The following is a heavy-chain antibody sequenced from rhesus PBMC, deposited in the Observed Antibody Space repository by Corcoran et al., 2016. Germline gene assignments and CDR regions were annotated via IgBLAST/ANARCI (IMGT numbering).Heavy chain of an antibody. D-gene: IGHD3-16*01. CDR2: INGSGGST. CDR1: GGSISSNY. V-gene: IGHV4-160*01. CDR3: ARYSGSYYYEYYFDY. Sequence: QVQLQESGPGLVKPSETLSLTCAVSGGSISSNYWSWIRQPPGKGLEWIVRINGSGGSTDYSPSLKSRVTISPDTSKNQFSLKLSSVTAADTAVYYCARYSGSYYYEYYFDYWGQGVLVTVSS. J-gene: IGHJ4*01.